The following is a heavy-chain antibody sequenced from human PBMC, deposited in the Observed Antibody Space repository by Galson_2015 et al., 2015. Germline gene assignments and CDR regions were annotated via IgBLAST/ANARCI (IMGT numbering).Heavy chain of an antibody. V-gene: IGHV4-4*02. CDR1: GGSISSSNW. J-gene: IGHJ5*02. Sequence: TLSLTCAVSGGSISSSNWWSWVRQPPGQGLEWLGEIYHSGSTNYNPSLKSRVTISVGKSKNQFSLKLSSVTAADTAVYYCARSILERTWVLFDWFDPWGQGTLVTVSS. CDR3: ARSILERTWVLFDWFDP. D-gene: IGHD1-1*01. CDR2: IYHSGST.